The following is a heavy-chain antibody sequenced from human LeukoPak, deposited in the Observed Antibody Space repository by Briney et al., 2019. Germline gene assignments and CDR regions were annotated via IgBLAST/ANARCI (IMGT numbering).Heavy chain of an antibody. Sequence: GGSLRLSCGASRFTFSNYWMSWVRQAPGKGLEWVAMIWYDGSSEYYVDSVKGRFSISRDNSKKTLYLQMNSLRAEDTAVYYCARDAAREWLLLRKGGLDYWGQGTLVTVSS. CDR2: IWYDGSSE. J-gene: IGHJ4*02. CDR3: ARDAAREWLLLRKGGLDY. CDR1: RFTFSNYW. D-gene: IGHD3-22*01. V-gene: IGHV3-33*08.